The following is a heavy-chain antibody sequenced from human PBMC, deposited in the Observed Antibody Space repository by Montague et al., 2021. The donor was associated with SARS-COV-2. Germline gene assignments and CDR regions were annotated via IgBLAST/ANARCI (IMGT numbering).Heavy chain of an antibody. J-gene: IGHJ4*02. CDR2: TYYRSKWYN. V-gene: IGHV6-1*01. CDR1: GDSVSSNSAA. D-gene: IGHD6-13*01. CDR3: ARGGSWLYYFDY. Sequence: CAISGDSVSSNSAAWNWIRQSPSRDLEWLGRTYYRSKWYNDYAVSVKSRITMNPDTSKNQFSLQLNSVTPEDTAVYYCARGGSWLYYFDYWGQGTLVTVSS.